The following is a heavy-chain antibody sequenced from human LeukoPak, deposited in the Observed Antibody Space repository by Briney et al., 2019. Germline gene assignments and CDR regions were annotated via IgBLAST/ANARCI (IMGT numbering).Heavy chain of an antibody. J-gene: IGHJ4*02. Sequence: GGSLRLSCAASGFTFSSYEMNWVRQAPGKGLEWVSYISSSGSTIYYADSVKGRFTISRDNAKNSLYLQMNSLRAEDTAVYYCARGYDFWSGYSGFDYWGQGSLVPVSS. CDR3: ARGYDFWSGYSGFDY. CDR1: GFTFSSYE. D-gene: IGHD3-3*01. V-gene: IGHV3-48*03. CDR2: ISSSGSTI.